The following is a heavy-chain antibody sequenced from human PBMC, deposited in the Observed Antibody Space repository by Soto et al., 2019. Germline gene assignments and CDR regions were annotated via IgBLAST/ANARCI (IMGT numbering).Heavy chain of an antibody. CDR3: ARGRFVSGSYTHFDY. CDR1: GFSLSTSGMC. Sequence: SGPTLVNPTQTLTLTCTFSGFSLSTSGMCVSWIRQPPGKALEWLARIDWGDDTYSSTSLKTRLTISKDTSKNQVVLTMTNMEPVDTATYYCARGRFVSGSYTHFDYWGQGTLVTVSS. V-gene: IGHV2-70*11. CDR2: IDWGDDT. J-gene: IGHJ4*02. D-gene: IGHD1-26*01.